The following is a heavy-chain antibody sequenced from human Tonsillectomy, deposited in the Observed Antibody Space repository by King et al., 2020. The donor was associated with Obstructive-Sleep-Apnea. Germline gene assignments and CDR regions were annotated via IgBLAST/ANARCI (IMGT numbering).Heavy chain of an antibody. J-gene: IGHJ4*02. CDR3: ARDQGPLDIVVVIRGTGLDS. Sequence: HVQLVESGGGVVQPGRSLRLSCAASGFTFSSYAIHWVRQTPGKGLEWVAVISYDGSNKYYADSVKGRFTISRDNSKNTLYLQMNSLRAEDTAVYYCARDQGPLDIVVVIRGTGLDSWGQGTLVTVSS. V-gene: IGHV3-30*04. CDR2: ISYDGSNK. D-gene: IGHD2-15*01. CDR1: GFTFSSYA.